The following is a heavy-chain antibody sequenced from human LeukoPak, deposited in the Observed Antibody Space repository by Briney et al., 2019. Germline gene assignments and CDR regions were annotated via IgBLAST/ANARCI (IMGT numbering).Heavy chain of an antibody. V-gene: IGHV5-10-1*01. J-gene: IGHJ5*02. CDR1: GYSFTSNW. CDR2: IDPSDSYT. Sequence: GESLKISCKGSGYSFTSNWISWVRQMPGKGLEWMGRIDPSDSYTNYSPSFQGHVTISADKSISTAYLQWSSLKASDTAMYYCARQPEGTWFDPWGQGTLVAVSS. CDR3: ARQPEGTWFDP. D-gene: IGHD1-1*01.